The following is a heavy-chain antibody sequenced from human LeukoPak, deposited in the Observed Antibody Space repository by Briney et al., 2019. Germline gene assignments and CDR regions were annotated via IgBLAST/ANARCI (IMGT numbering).Heavy chain of an antibody. V-gene: IGHV4-59*01. CDR3: ARDKFLYYYYYMDV. J-gene: IGHJ6*03. CDR2: IYYSGST. CDR1: GGSISSYY. Sequence: PSETLSLTCTVSGGSISSYYWSWIRQPPGKGLEWIGCIYYSGSTNYNPSLKSRVTISVDTSKNQFSLKLSSVTAADTAVYYCARDKFLYYYYYMDVWGKGTTVTVSS.